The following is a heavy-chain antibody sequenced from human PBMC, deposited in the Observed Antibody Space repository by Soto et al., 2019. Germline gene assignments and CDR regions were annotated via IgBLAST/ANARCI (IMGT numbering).Heavy chain of an antibody. J-gene: IGHJ6*02. CDR1: GYTFTGYY. D-gene: IGHD6-13*01. CDR3: ARDAIAAAGTDDYYYYGMDV. V-gene: IGHV1-2*04. CDR2: INPNSGGT. Sequence: ASVKVSCKASGYTFTGYYMHWVRQAPGQGLEWMGWINPNSGGTNYAQKFQGWVTMTTDTSISTAYMELSRLRSDDTAVYYCARDAIAAAGTDDYYYYGMDVWGQGTTVTVSS.